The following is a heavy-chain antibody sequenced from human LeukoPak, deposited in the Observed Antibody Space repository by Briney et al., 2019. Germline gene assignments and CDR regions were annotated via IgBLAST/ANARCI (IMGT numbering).Heavy chain of an antibody. CDR1: GFIFSNYG. CDR2: IWNDGSKM. J-gene: IGHJ4*02. D-gene: IGHD5-12*01. V-gene: IGHV3-33*01. Sequence: PGRSLRLSCEAAGFIFSNYGIYWVRPAPGKGLEWVAVIWNDGSKMFYAESVEGRFSISRDNSKNTLYLQMNSLRVEDTAVYYCARSQGYSKTWHIDYWGQGTLVTVSS. CDR3: ARSQGYSKTWHIDY.